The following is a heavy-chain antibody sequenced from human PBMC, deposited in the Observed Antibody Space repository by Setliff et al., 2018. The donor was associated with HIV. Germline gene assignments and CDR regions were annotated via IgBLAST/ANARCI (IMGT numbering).Heavy chain of an antibody. CDR1: GYTFTDYY. Sequence: GASVKVSCKASGYTFTDYYIHWVRQAPGQGLEWMGWINPNSSDTNYAQKFQGRVTMTRDTSISTAYMDLSSLGAEDTAVYYCARDSYTSPDYWGQGTLVTVSS. D-gene: IGHD6-13*01. V-gene: IGHV1-2*02. CDR2: INPNSSDT. CDR3: ARDSYTSPDY. J-gene: IGHJ4*02.